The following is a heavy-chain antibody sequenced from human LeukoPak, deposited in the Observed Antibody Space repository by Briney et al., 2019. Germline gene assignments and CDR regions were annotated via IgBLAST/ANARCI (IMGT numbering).Heavy chain of an antibody. J-gene: IGHJ4*02. CDR1: GGSISSSSYY. D-gene: IGHD2-2*01. Sequence: TSETLSLTCTVSGGSISSSSYYWGWIRQPPGKGLEWIGSIYSSGSTYYNPSLKSRVTISVDTSKDQFSLKLSSVTAADTAVYYCARQLGYCSSTSCYADKVDYWGQGTLVTVSS. V-gene: IGHV4-39*01. CDR3: ARQLGYCSSTSCYADKVDY. CDR2: IYSSGST.